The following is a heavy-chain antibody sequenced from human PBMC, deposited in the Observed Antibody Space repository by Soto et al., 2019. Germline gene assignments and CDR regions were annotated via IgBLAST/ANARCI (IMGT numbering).Heavy chain of an antibody. CDR3: ARDRDFWSGESGV. D-gene: IGHD3-3*01. CDR1: GFTFSSYG. J-gene: IGHJ4*02. V-gene: IGHV3-33*01. Sequence: GSLRLSCAASGFTFSSYGMHWVRQAPGKGLEWVAVIWYDGSNKYYADSVKGRFTISRDNSKNTLYLQMNSLRAEDTAVYYCARDRDFWSGESGVWGQGTLVTVSS. CDR2: IWYDGSNK.